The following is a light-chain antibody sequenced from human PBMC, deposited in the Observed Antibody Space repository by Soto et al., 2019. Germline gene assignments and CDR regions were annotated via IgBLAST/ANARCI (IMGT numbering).Light chain of an antibody. V-gene: IGKV3-11*01. CDR2: DAS. J-gene: IGKJ1*01. CDR1: QSVSSSY. CDR3: QQRSKWWT. Sequence: EIVLTQSPGTLSLSPGDKATLSVRASQSVSSSYLAWYQQKPGQAPRLLIYDASNRATGIPARFSGSGSGTDFTLTISSLEPEDFAVYYCQQRSKWWTFGQGTKVDIK.